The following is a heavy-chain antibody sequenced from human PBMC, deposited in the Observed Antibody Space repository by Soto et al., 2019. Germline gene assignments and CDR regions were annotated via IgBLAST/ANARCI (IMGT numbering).Heavy chain of an antibody. V-gene: IGHV1-2*02. J-gene: IGHJ4*02. CDR3: ARTTYYDILTGYYKYPFDY. CDR2: INPNGGGT. D-gene: IGHD3-9*01. Sequence: ASVKVSGKASGYTFTGYYMHCVRQAPGQVLEWMGWINPNGGGTNYAQKFQGRVTMTRDTSISTAYMELSRLRSDDTAVYYCARTTYYDILTGYYKYPFDYWGQGTLVTVSS. CDR1: GYTFTGYY.